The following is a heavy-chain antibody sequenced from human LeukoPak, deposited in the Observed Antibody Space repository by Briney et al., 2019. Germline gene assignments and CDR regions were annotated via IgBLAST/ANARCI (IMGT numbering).Heavy chain of an antibody. CDR3: AREIGGSSSPGDDAFDI. CDR2: ISSSSFYI. Sequence: GGSLRLSCAASGFSFSSYSMNWVRQAPGKGLEWVSSISSSSFYIYYADSVKGRFSISRDNAKSSLYLQMNSLRAEDTAVYYCAREIGGSSSPGDDAFDIWGRGTLVTVSS. J-gene: IGHJ3*02. CDR1: GFSFSSYS. D-gene: IGHD6-13*01. V-gene: IGHV3-21*01.